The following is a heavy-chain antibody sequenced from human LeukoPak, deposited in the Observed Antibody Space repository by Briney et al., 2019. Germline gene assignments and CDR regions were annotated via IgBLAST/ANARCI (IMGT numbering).Heavy chain of an antibody. CDR3: ARDGRGFWSGHNWFDP. CDR2: IYHSGST. Sequence: GSLRLSCAASGFTFSSYAMSWVRQPPGKGLEWIGQIYHSGSTNYNPSLKSRLTISVDTSKNQFSLKLSSVTAADTAVYYCARDGRGFWSGHNWFDPWGQGTLVTVSS. V-gene: IGHV4-4*02. J-gene: IGHJ5*02. D-gene: IGHD3-3*01. CDR1: GFTFSSYA.